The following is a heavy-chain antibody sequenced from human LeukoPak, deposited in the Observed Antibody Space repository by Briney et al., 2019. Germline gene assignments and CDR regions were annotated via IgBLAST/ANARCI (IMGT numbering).Heavy chain of an antibody. CDR1: GFSISNYY. V-gene: IGHV3-11*01. D-gene: IGHD5-24*01. Sequence: GGSLRLSCAASGFSISNYYMAWIRQGPGKGLEWLSYISGGSEHISYADSVKGRFTISRDNAKQSLSLQMNSLRAEDTAVYYCVTGSQIREADYWGQGTLVTVSS. CDR3: VTGSQIREADY. J-gene: IGHJ4*02. CDR2: ISGGSEHI.